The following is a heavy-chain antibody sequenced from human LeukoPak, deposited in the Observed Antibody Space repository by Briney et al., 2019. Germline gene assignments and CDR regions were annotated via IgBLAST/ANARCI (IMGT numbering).Heavy chain of an antibody. J-gene: IGHJ6*02. V-gene: IGHV1-18*01. Sequence: ASVKVSCKASGPTFTSYGISSVRQAPGQGLKWMGWISAYNGNTNYAQKLQGRVTMTTDTSTSTAYMELRSLRSDDTAVYYCARDEFSGSYPYYYYGMDVWGRGTTVTVSS. CDR2: ISAYNGNT. D-gene: IGHD1-26*01. CDR3: ARDEFSGSYPYYYYGMDV. CDR1: GPTFTSYG.